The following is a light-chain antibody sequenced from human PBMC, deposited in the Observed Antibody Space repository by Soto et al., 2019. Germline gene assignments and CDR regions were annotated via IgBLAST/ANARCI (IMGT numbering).Light chain of an antibody. Sequence: DIQMTQSPSTLYASVGDRVTITCRVGQSISSWLAGYQQKPGQAPKLLIYKATRLESGVPSRFSDSGSGTEFTLTISCLQPDDFGTYYCQHYNSYSYTFGQGNKLEIK. CDR1: QSISSW. V-gene: IGKV1-5*03. CDR2: KAT. CDR3: QHYNSYSYT. J-gene: IGKJ2*01.